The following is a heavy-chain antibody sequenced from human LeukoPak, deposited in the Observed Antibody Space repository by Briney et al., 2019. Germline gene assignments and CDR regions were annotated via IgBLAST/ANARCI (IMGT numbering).Heavy chain of an antibody. CDR3: AREGGPHCVGGDCYYMFDQ. CDR2: ISYDGNNK. Sequence: PGGSLRLSCAASGFTFSSYAMHWVRQAPGKGLEWVALISYDGNNKHYADSVKGRFTISRDNSNNTLYLQMNSLRVEDTSVYYCAREGGPHCVGGDCYYMFDQWGQGTLVTVSS. D-gene: IGHD2-21*02. CDR1: GFTFSSYA. V-gene: IGHV3-30-3*01. J-gene: IGHJ4*02.